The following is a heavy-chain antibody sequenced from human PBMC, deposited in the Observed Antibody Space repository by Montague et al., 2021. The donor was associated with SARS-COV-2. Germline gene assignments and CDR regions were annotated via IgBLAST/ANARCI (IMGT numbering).Heavy chain of an antibody. Sequence: SETLSLTCTVSGGSITNFFWNWSRQPPGEGLEWLWFIHSSGSSNYNPSLKSRITISIDTSKSKFSLKLGSVTAADTAAYYCASTPGRFWKVHFYFWGQGTL. CDR3: ASTPGRFWKVHFYF. D-gene: IGHD3-3*01. J-gene: IGHJ4*02. CDR2: IHSSGSS. V-gene: IGHV4-59*01. CDR1: GGSITNFF.